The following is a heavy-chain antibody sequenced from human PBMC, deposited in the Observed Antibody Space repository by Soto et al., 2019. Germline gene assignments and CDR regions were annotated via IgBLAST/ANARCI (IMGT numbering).Heavy chain of an antibody. CDR1: GGSISSSNW. CDR2: IYHSGST. V-gene: IGHV4-4*02. D-gene: IGHD2-21*02. CDR3: ARGTFCAGDCDYSDH. Sequence: PSETLSLTCAVSGGSISSSNWWSWVRQPPGKGLEWIGEIYHSGSTNYNPSLKSRVTISVDKSKNQLSLKLTSVTAADTALYFCARGTFCAGDCDYSDHWGQGALVTVSS. J-gene: IGHJ4*02.